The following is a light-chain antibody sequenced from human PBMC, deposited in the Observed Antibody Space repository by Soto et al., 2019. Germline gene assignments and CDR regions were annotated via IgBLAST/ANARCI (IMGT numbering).Light chain of an antibody. Sequence: EIVMTQSPATLSVSPGERATLSCRAGQGVTTNFAWYQQKSGQSPRLLIYDVSIRATGVPARFSGSGSGTEFTLTISSLQSEDFAVYYCQQYNNGPPITFGQGTRLEIK. V-gene: IGKV3-15*01. J-gene: IGKJ5*01. CDR1: QGVTTN. CDR3: QQYNNGPPIT. CDR2: DVS.